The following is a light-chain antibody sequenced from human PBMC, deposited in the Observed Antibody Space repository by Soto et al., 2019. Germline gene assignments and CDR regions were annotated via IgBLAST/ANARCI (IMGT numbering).Light chain of an antibody. CDR1: QSVSSSY. Sequence: EIVLTQSPGTLSLSPGERATLSCRASQSVSSSYLAWYQQKPGQAPRLLIFGASSRATGIPDRFSGSGSGTDFTLTISRLEPEDFAVYYCQQNGSSFTFGGGTKVDIK. CDR3: QQNGSSFT. V-gene: IGKV3-20*01. J-gene: IGKJ4*01. CDR2: GAS.